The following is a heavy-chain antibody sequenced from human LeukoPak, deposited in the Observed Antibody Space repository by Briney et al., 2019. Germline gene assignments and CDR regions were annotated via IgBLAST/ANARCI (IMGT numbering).Heavy chain of an antibody. CDR1: GGSFSGYY. D-gene: IGHD6-6*01. V-gene: IGHV4-34*01. Sequence: SETLSLTCAVYGGSFSGYYWSWIRQPQGKGLEWIGEINHSGSTNYNPSLKSRVTISVDTSKNQFSLKLSSVTAADTAVYYCARDIAARPEYFQHWGQGTLVTVSS. CDR3: ARDIAARPEYFQH. J-gene: IGHJ1*01. CDR2: INHSGST.